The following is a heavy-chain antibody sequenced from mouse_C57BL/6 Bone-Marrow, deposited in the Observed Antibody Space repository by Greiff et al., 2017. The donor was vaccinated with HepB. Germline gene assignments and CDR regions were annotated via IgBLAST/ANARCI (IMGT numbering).Heavy chain of an antibody. Sequence: QVQLQQPGAELVKPGASVKMSCKASGYTFTSYWITWVKQRPGQGLEWIGDIYPGSGSTNYNEKFKSKATLTVDTSSSTAYMQLSSLTSEDSAVYYGARAALSYYYGSGDYAMDYWGQGTSVTVSS. D-gene: IGHD1-1*01. V-gene: IGHV1-55*01. J-gene: IGHJ4*01. CDR3: ARAALSYYYGSGDYAMDY. CDR1: GYTFTSYW. CDR2: IYPGSGST.